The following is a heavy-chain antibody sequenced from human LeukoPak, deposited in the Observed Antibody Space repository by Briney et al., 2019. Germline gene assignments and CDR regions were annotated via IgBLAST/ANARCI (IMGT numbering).Heavy chain of an antibody. V-gene: IGHV3-20*04. Sequence: GGSLRLSCAASGFTFDDYGVSWVRQAPGKGLEWVSGINWNGGSTGYADSVKGRFTISRDNAKNSLYLQMNSLRAEDTALYYCARDYYDSSGYSYFDYWGQGTLVTVSS. CDR2: INWNGGST. CDR3: ARDYYDSSGYSYFDY. CDR1: GFTFDDYG. J-gene: IGHJ4*02. D-gene: IGHD3-22*01.